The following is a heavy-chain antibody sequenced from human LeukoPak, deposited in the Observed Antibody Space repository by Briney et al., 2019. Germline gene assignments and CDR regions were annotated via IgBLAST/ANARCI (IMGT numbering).Heavy chain of an antibody. Sequence: GGSLRLSCAASGFTLSSYWMSWVRQAPGKGLEWVANIKKDGSEKYSVDSVKGRFTISRDNAKTSLYLQMNTLRAEGTAVYYCARHLSGVTGYTYGRGIDYWGQGTLVTVSS. CDR2: IKKDGSEK. V-gene: IGHV3-7*01. CDR1: GFTLSSYW. J-gene: IGHJ4*02. D-gene: IGHD5-18*01. CDR3: ARHLSGVTGYTYGRGIDY.